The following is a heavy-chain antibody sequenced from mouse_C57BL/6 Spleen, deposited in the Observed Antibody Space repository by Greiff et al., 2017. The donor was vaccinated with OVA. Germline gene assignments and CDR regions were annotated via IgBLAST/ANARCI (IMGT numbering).Heavy chain of an antibody. J-gene: IGHJ2*01. CDR3: ARWGCYGEGDYFDY. CDR1: GYTFTSYW. CDR2: IYPGSGST. V-gene: IGHV1-55*01. D-gene: IGHD1-2*01. Sequence: QVQLQQSGAELVKPGASVTMSCKASGYTFTSYWITWVKQRPGQGLEWIGDIYPGSGSTNYNEKFKSKATLTVATSSSTAYMQHSSLTSEDSAVYYCARWGCYGEGDYFDYWGKGTTVTVAS.